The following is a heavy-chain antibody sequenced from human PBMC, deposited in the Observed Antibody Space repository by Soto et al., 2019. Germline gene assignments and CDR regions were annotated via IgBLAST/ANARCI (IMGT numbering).Heavy chain of an antibody. D-gene: IGHD6-6*01. V-gene: IGHV1-69*13. CDR3: ARERGQLAHHNWFDP. Sequence: ASVKVSCQDSGGTFSSYAISWVRQAPGQGLEWLGGIIPIFGTANYAQKFQGRVTITADESTSTAYMELSSLRSEDTAVYYCARERGQLAHHNWFDPWGQGTLVTVSS. CDR2: IIPIFGTA. J-gene: IGHJ5*02. CDR1: GGTFSSYA.